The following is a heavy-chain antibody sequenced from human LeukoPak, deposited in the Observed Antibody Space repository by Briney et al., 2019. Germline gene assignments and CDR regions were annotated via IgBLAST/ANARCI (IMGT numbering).Heavy chain of an antibody. CDR2: IYYSGST. CDR3: ARVRNAAVAVPDY. CDR1: GGSISSSSYY. Sequence: SETLSLTCTVSGGSISSSSYYWGWIRQPPGKGLEWIGSIYYSGSTYYNPSLKSRVTISVDTSKNQFSLKLSSVTAADTAVYYCARVRNAAVAVPDYWGQGTLVIVSS. J-gene: IGHJ4*02. D-gene: IGHD6-19*01. V-gene: IGHV4-39*07.